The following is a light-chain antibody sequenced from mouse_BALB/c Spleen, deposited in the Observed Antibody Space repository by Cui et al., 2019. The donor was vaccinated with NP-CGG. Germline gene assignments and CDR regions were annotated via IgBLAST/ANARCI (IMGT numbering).Light chain of an antibody. CDR1: TGAVTTNNY. CDR3: ALWYSNHWV. CDR2: GTN. Sequence: AVVTEAALTTTSPGETVTLTCRSSTGAVTTNNYANWVQEKPDHLFTGLIGGTNNRAPGVPARFSGSLIGDKAALTITGAQTEDEAIYFCALWYSNHWVFGGGTKLTVL. J-gene: IGLJ1*01. V-gene: IGLV1*01.